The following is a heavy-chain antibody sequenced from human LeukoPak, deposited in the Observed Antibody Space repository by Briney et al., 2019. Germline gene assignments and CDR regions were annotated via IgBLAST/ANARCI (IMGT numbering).Heavy chain of an antibody. V-gene: IGHV3-23*01. Sequence: GGSLRLSCAASGFTFNTFAMSWVRQAPGKGLEWVSGTSNSGGSTYYADSVKGRFTISRDNPKNTLHLQMNSLTAEDTAVYYCARGVGWICWHFDLWGRGTLVTVSS. CDR1: GFTFNTFA. CDR2: TSNSGGST. D-gene: IGHD2-2*03. J-gene: IGHJ2*01. CDR3: ARGVGWICWHFDL.